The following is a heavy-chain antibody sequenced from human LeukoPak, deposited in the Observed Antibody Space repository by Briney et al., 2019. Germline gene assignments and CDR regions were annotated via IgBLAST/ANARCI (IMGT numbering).Heavy chain of an antibody. CDR2: IYSGGST. D-gene: IGHD2-15*01. Sequence: GGSLRLSCAASGFTVSSSYMSWVRQAPGKGLEWVSVIYSGGSTYYAGSVKGRFTISRDNSKNTLYLQMNSLRAEDTAVYYCARDGYCSGGSCYSFGAPYGMDVWGQGTTVTVSS. CDR1: GFTVSSSY. J-gene: IGHJ6*02. CDR3: ARDGYCSGGSCYSFGAPYGMDV. V-gene: IGHV3-66*01.